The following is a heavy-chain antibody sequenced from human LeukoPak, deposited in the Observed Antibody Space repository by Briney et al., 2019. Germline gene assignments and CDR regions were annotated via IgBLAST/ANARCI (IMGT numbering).Heavy chain of an antibody. Sequence: GGSLRLSCAASGFTFSGDWMSWVRRAPGKGLEWVANIKQDGSESSSVDSVSSRSAMSSNNPKTPLYIQMNSLRVEDTAVYYCARDLGIDRFDQWGQGTLVTVST. CDR1: GFTFSGDW. J-gene: IGHJ4*02. CDR2: IKQDGSES. CDR3: ARDLGIDRFDQ. V-gene: IGHV3-7*01. D-gene: IGHD7-27*01.